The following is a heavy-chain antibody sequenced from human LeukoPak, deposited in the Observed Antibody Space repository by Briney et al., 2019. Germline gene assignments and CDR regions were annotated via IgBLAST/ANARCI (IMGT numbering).Heavy chain of an antibody. CDR3: SVMHRYYDGSGYWVQ. Sequence: GESLRLSCAASGFAFSSYSMTWVRQAPGKGLEWVSSINVSPAYISYADSVKGRFTISRDNPRNTLYMQMNSLSAEDTAVYYCSVMHRYYDGSGYWVQWGQGTLVTVSS. CDR1: GFAFSSYS. D-gene: IGHD3-22*01. V-gene: IGHV3-21*04. J-gene: IGHJ4*02. CDR2: INVSPAYI.